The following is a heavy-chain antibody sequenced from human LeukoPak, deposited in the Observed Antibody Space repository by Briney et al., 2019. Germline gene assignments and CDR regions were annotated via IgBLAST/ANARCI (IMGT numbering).Heavy chain of an antibody. CDR2: ISSSSSYI. Sequence: PGGSLRLSCAASGFAFSSYSMNWVRQAPGKGLEWVSSISSSSSYIYYADSVKGRFTISRDNAKNSLYLQMNSLRAEDTAVYYCARPAANYCSGGSCYSDYWGQGTLVTVSS. CDR3: ARPAANYCSGGSCYSDY. V-gene: IGHV3-21*01. J-gene: IGHJ4*02. D-gene: IGHD2-15*01. CDR1: GFAFSSYS.